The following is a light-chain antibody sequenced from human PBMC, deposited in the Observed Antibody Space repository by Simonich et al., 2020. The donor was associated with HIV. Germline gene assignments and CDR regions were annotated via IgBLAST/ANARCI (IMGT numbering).Light chain of an antibody. J-gene: IGKJ4*01. V-gene: IGKV1-39*01. CDR3: QQSYSTPLT. Sequence: IQMTQSPSSLSASVGDRVTIACRASQSISSYLNWFQQKPRKAPKLLIYAASSLQSGVPSRFRGSGSGTDFILTISSLQPEDFATYYCQQSYSTPLTFGGGTKVDIK. CDR2: AAS. CDR1: QSISSY.